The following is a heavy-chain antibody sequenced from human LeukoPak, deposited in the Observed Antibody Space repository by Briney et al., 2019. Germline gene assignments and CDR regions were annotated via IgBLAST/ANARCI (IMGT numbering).Heavy chain of an antibody. J-gene: IGHJ5*02. Sequence: ASVKVSCKASGGTFSSYAISWVRQAPGQGLECMGGIIPIFGTANYAQKFQGRVTITADESTSTAYMELSSLRSEDTAVYYCARGIGGHNWFDPWGQGTLVTVSS. V-gene: IGHV1-69*13. D-gene: IGHD2-15*01. CDR1: GGTFSSYA. CDR2: IIPIFGTA. CDR3: ARGIGGHNWFDP.